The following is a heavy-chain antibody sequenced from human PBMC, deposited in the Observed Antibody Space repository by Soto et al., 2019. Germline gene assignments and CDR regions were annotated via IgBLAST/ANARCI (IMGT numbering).Heavy chain of an antibody. Sequence: GGSLRLSCAASGFTFSSYGMYWVRQAPGKGLEWVALIWYDGSHKDYLDSVKGRFTISRDNSKNTLYLQMNSLRAEDTAVYYCARDRGYCSSKSCSTAYYYDIDVWGQGTTGSVS. CDR1: GFTFSSYG. CDR2: IWYDGSHK. V-gene: IGHV3-33*01. CDR3: ARDRGYCSSKSCSTAYYYDIDV. J-gene: IGHJ6*02. D-gene: IGHD2-2*01.